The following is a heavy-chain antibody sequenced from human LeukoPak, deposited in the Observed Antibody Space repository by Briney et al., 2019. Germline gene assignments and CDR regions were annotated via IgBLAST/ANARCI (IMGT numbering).Heavy chain of an antibody. V-gene: IGHV1-69*04. CDR2: IIPILGIA. D-gene: IGHD2-21*02. CDR1: GGTFSSYA. J-gene: IGHJ4*02. Sequence: ASVKVSCKASGGTFSSYAISWVRQAPGQGLEWMGRIIPILGIANYAQKFQGRVTITADKSTSTAYMELSSLRSEDTAVYYCARLIEAYCGGDCYSTFDYWGQGTLVTVSS. CDR3: ARLIEAYCGGDCYSTFDY.